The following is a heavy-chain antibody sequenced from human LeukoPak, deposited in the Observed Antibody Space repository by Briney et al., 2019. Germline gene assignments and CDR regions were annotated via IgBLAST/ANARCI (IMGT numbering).Heavy chain of an antibody. J-gene: IGHJ3*02. D-gene: IGHD2-15*01. Sequence: GGSLRLSCAASGFTFDDYAMHWVRQAPGKGLEWVSGISWNSGSIGYADSVKGRFTISRDNAKNSLYLQMNSLRAEDTALYYCAKEILGYCSGGSCRHNAFDIWGQGTMVTVSS. V-gene: IGHV3-9*01. CDR2: ISWNSGSI. CDR1: GFTFDDYA. CDR3: AKEILGYCSGGSCRHNAFDI.